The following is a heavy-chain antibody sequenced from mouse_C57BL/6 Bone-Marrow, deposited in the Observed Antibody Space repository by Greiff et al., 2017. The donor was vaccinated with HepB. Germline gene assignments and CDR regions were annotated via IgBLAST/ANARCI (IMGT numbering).Heavy chain of an antibody. D-gene: IGHD1-1*01. CDR1: GYTFTSYW. Sequence: VQLQQSGTVLARPGASVKMSCKTSGYTFTSYWMHWVKQRPGQGLEWIGAIYPGNSDTSYNQKFKGKAKLTAVTSASTAYMELSSLTNEDSAVYYCTLEVATPGRTWFAYWGQGTLVTVSA. J-gene: IGHJ3*01. V-gene: IGHV1-5*01. CDR3: TLEVATPGRTWFAY. CDR2: IYPGNSDT.